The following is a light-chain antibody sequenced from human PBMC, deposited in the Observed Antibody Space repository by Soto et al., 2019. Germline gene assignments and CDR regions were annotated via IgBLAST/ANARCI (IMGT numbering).Light chain of an antibody. CDR3: QQYNCWPLA. CDR2: GAS. CDR1: QSVSSN. V-gene: IGKV3D-15*01. Sequence: EIVMTQSPATLSVSPGERATLSCRASQSVSSNLAWYQQKPGQAPRLLIYGASTRATGIPARFSGSGSGTDFTITTSCLPYDDFAVYYWQQYNCWPLAFGQGTKVEIK. J-gene: IGKJ1*01.